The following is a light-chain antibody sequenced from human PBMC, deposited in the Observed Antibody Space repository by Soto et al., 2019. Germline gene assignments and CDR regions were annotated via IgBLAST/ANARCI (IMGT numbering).Light chain of an antibody. CDR3: SSYAGSTSWV. CDR1: SSDVGNYNY. J-gene: IGLJ3*02. V-gene: IGLV2-8*01. CDR2: EVT. Sequence: QSALTQPPSASGSPGQSVTISCTGTSSDVGNYNYVSWYQQHPGKAPKLMIYEVTKRASGVPDRFSASKSGNTASLTVSGLQADDEADYYCSSYAGSTSWVFGGGTKVTVL.